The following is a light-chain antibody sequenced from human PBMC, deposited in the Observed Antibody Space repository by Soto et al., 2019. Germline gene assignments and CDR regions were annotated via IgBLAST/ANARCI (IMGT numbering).Light chain of an antibody. J-gene: IGLJ1*01. CDR1: SSDIGTYNA. CDR2: DVT. CDR3: LSYAGNYIYV. Sequence: QSVLTQPRSVSGSPGQSVTISCTGTSSDIGTYNAVSWYQQNPGKAPKLMIFDVTKRPSGVPDRFSGSKSGNTASLTISGLRAEDEADYYCLSYAGNYIYVFGTGTKVTVL. V-gene: IGLV2-11*01.